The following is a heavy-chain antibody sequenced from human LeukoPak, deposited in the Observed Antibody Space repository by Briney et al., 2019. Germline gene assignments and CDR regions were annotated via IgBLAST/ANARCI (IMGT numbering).Heavy chain of an antibody. J-gene: IGHJ4*02. CDR3: ARIPKTGGYFDY. CDR2: INSDGSST. Sequence: QPGGSLRLSCAASGFTFSSYWMHWVRQAPGKGLVWVSRINSDGSSTSYADSVKGRFTISRDNAKNTLYLQMNSLRAEDTAVYYCARIPKTGGYFDYWGQGTLVTVS. CDR1: GFTFSSYW. V-gene: IGHV3-74*01. D-gene: IGHD7-27*01.